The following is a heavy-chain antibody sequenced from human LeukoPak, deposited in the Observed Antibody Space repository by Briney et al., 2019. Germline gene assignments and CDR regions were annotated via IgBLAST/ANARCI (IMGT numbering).Heavy chain of an antibody. CDR2: IYSGGST. CDR3: ARAYSLDY. J-gene: IGHJ4*02. Sequence: PGGSLRLSCAASGFTVSSNYMTWVRQAPGKGLEWVSVIYSGGSTYYADSVKGRFTISRDNSKNTLYLQMNSLRAEDTAVYSCARAYSLDYWGQGALVTVSS. CDR1: GFTVSSNY. D-gene: IGHD2-15*01. V-gene: IGHV3-53*01.